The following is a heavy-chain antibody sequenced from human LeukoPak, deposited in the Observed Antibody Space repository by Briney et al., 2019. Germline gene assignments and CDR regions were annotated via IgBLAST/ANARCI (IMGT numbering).Heavy chain of an antibody. CDR1: GGSMSGYY. CDR2: MFYSGTT. J-gene: IGHJ5*02. D-gene: IGHD3-16*01. Sequence: SETLSLTCTVAGGSMSGYYWSWIRQPPGKGLEWIGYMFYSGTTRYNPSLMSRVTLSADTSRNHFSLKLYSVTAADTAVYYCARHDDYPGFGRGFDPWGQGFLVTVSS. CDR3: ARHDDYPGFGRGFDP. V-gene: IGHV4-59*08.